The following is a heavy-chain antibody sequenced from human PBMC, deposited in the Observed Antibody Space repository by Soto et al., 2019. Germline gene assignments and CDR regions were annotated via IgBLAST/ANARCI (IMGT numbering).Heavy chain of an antibody. CDR1: GFTFSSYS. D-gene: IGHD5-18*01. CDR2: ISSSSSTI. CDR3: ARDLRIQLWPRDY. J-gene: IGHJ4*02. V-gene: IGHV3-48*02. Sequence: EVQLVESGGGLVQPGGSLRLSCAASGFTFSSYSMNWVRQAPGKGLEWVSYISSSSSTIYYADSVKGRFTISRDNAKNPLYRQMNSLRDEDSAVYYCARDLRIQLWPRDYWGQGTLVTVSS.